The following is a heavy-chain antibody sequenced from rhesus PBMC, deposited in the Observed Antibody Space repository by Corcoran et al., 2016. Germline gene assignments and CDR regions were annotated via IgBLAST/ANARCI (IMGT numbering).Heavy chain of an antibody. J-gene: IGHJ4*01. CDR1: GGSFSSYW. D-gene: IGHD6-31*01. V-gene: IGHV4-80*01. CDR3: ARYSSGWFYDY. CDR2: INGNSGST. Sequence: QVQLQESGPGLVKPSETLSLTCAVSGGSFSSYWWSWIRQPPGKGLEWIGEINGNSGSTNYNPSLKSRVTISKDASKNQFSLKLSSVTAADTAVYYCARYSSGWFYDYWGQGVLVTVSS.